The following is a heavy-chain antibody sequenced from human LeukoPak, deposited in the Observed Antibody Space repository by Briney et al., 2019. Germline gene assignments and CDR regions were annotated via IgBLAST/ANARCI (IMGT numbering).Heavy chain of an antibody. CDR1: GGTFSSYA. D-gene: IGHD3-22*01. Sequence: ASVKVSCKASGGTFSSYAIGWVRQAPGQGLEWMGRIIPILGIANYAQKFQGRVTITADKSTSTAYMELSSLRSEDTAVYYCARATLYDSSGYYSPFDYWGQGTLVTVSS. J-gene: IGHJ4*02. CDR3: ARATLYDSSGYYSPFDY. CDR2: IIPILGIA. V-gene: IGHV1-69*04.